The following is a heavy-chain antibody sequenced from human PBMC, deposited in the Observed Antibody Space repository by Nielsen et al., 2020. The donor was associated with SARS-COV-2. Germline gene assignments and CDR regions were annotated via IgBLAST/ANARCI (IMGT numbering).Heavy chain of an antibody. CDR3: ARDRDDILTGYYIEGTYYYYGMDV. J-gene: IGHJ6*02. CDR2: INTNTGNP. CDR1: GYTFTSYA. Sequence: ASVKVSCKASGYTFTSYAMNWVRQAPGQGLEWMGWINTNTGNPTYAQGFTGRFVFSLDTSVSTAYLQISSLKAEDTAVYYCARDRDDILTGYYIEGTYYYYGMDVWGQGTTVTVSS. V-gene: IGHV7-4-1*02. D-gene: IGHD3-9*01.